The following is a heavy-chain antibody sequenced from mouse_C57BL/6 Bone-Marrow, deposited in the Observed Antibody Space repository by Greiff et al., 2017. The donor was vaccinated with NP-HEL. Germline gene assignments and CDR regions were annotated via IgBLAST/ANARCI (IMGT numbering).Heavy chain of an antibody. J-gene: IGHJ4*01. Sequence: VQLQQPGPELVKPGASVKLSCKASGYTFTSYWMHWVKQRPGQGLEWIGNINPSNGGTNYNEKFKSKATLTVDKSSSTAYMQLSSLTSEDSAVYECAGEIYYGSIYYAMDCWGKGTTVTVAS. V-gene: IGHV1-53*01. CDR3: AGEIYYGSIYYAMDC. CDR1: GYTFTSYW. CDR2: INPSNGGT. D-gene: IGHD1-1*01.